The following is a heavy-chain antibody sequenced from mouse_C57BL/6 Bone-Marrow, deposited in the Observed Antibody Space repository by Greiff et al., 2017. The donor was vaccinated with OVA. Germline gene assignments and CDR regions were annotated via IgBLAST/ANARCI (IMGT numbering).Heavy chain of an antibody. V-gene: IGHV14-1*01. CDR1: GFNIQDYY. J-gene: IGHJ3*01. CDR3: TTPLYYGNYGWFAY. Sequence: VQLKQSGAELVRPGASVQLSCTASGFNIQDYYMHWVKQRPEQGLEWIGRIDPEDGDTEYAPQFQGKATMTADTSSNTAYLQLSSLTSEDTAVYYCTTPLYYGNYGWFAYWGQGTLVTVSA. D-gene: IGHD2-1*01. CDR2: IDPEDGDT.